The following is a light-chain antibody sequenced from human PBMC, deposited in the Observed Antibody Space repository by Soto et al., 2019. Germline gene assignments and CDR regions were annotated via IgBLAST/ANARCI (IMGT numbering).Light chain of an antibody. CDR1: QFVSSTY. J-gene: IGKJ1*01. CDR3: QQYDSSPWT. CDR2: GAS. Sequence: EIVLTQSPGTLSLSPGERATLSCRASQFVSSTYLAWYQQKPGQAPRLLIYGASSRATGIPDRFGGSGSGTDFTLTINRLEPEDFAVYYCQQYDSSPWTFGQGTKVEIK. V-gene: IGKV3-20*01.